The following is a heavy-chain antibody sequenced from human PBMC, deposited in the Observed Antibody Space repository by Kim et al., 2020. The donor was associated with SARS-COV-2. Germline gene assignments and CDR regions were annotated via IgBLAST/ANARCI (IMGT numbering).Heavy chain of an antibody. CDR1: GGSISGYY. CDR2: VYTSGST. J-gene: IGHJ2*01. Sequence: SETLSLTCTASGGSISGYYWSWIRQPAGKGPESIGHVYTSGSTQYNPSLRSRVTMSVDASKNQFSLKMSSVTAADTAVYYCARGGASSKYFDLWGRGTLVTVSS. D-gene: IGHD2-2*01. V-gene: IGHV4-4*07. CDR3: ARGGASSKYFDL.